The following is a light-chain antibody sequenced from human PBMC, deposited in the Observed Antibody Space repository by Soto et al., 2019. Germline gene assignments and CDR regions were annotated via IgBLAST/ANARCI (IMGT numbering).Light chain of an antibody. V-gene: IGKV1-39*01. CDR3: RQSYNIPRT. J-gene: IGKJ1*01. CDR2: ASY. CDR1: QYIGRY. Sequence: DIQMTQSPSSLSASVGDSVVITCRASQYIGRYLNWYQQKPGEAPKLLIFASYTLRDGVPSRLIGSGSGTYFTLTIRSVQPEDFAIYYCRQSYNIPRTFGQGTRVEI.